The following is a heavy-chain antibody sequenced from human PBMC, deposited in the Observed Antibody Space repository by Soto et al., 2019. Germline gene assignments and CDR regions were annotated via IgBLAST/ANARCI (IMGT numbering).Heavy chain of an antibody. Sequence: SETLSLTCSVSGGSISGSYWSWIRQSPGKGLEWLGYVYYTGSTNYSPSLRSRVSISVDTSKNEFSLRLSSVTAADTAVYFCARSVAVPGAHIDYWGQGTQVTVSS. J-gene: IGHJ4*02. D-gene: IGHD6-19*01. CDR2: VYYTGST. CDR1: GGSISGSY. CDR3: ARSVAVPGAHIDY. V-gene: IGHV4-59*01.